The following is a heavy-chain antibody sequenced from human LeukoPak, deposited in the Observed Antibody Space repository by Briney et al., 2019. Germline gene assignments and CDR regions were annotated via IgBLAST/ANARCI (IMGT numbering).Heavy chain of an antibody. D-gene: IGHD3-22*01. Sequence: SETLSLTCTVSGGSISSSSYYWGWIRQPPGKGLEWIGSIYYSGSTYYNPSLKSRVTISVDTSKNQFSLELSSVTAADTAVYYCARTNYYESSVSRGHDYWGQGTLVTVSS. V-gene: IGHV4-39*07. CDR1: GGSISSSSYY. CDR3: ARTNYYESSVSRGHDY. J-gene: IGHJ4*02. CDR2: IYYSGST.